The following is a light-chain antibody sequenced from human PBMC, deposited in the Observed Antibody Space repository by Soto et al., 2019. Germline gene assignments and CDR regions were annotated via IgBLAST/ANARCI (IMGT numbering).Light chain of an antibody. J-gene: IGLJ1*01. V-gene: IGLV1-47*01. CDR2: RNN. CDR1: SSNIGSNY. Sequence: QSVLTQPPSASGTPGQRVTISCSGSSSNIGSNYVYWYQQLPGTAPKLLIYRNNQRPSGVPDRFSGSKSGTSASLAISGLRSEDEADYYCAAWDDSLGAFYVFGTGTKATVL. CDR3: AAWDDSLGAFYV.